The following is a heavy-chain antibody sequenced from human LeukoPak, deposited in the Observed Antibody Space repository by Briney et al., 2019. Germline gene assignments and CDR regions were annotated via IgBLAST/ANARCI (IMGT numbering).Heavy chain of an antibody. CDR3: ARNYGDL. CDR2: IHPSSGGT. D-gene: IGHD4-17*01. J-gene: IGHJ4*02. Sequence: ASVKVSCKASGYTFSTYPLNWVRQAPGQGLEWVGRIHPSSGGTEYAQNFQGRVTVTRDTSITTAYMELNRLTSDDTAVYYCARNYGDLGGQGTLVTVSS. V-gene: IGHV1-2*06. CDR1: GYTFSTYP.